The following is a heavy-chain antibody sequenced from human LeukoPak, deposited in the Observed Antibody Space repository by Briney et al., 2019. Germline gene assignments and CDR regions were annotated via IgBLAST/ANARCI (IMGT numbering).Heavy chain of an antibody. CDR3: AKGGYSNGRYYYYYMDV. J-gene: IGHJ6*03. CDR2: ISASGGST. CDR1: GFTFSTYG. D-gene: IGHD5-18*01. Sequence: GGSLRLSCAASGFTFSTYGMSWVRQAAGKGLEWVSAISASGGSTYYADSVKGRFTFSRDNSKNTLYLQMNSLRAEDTAVYYCAKGGYSNGRYYYYYMDVWGEGTTVTVSS. V-gene: IGHV3-23*01.